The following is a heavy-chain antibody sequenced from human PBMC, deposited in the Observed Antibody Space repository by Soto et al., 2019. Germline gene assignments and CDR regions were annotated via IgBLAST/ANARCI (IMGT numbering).Heavy chain of an antibody. V-gene: IGHV4-31*03. J-gene: IGHJ6*02. CDR1: GGSISSGGYY. Sequence: PSETLSLTCTVSGGSISSGGYYWSWIRQHPGKGLEWIGYIYYSGSTYYNPSLKSRVTISVDTSKNQFSLKLSSVTAADTAVYYCARGSDYYDYYGMDVWGQGTTVTVSS. CDR2: IYYSGST. CDR3: ARGSDYYDYYGMDV.